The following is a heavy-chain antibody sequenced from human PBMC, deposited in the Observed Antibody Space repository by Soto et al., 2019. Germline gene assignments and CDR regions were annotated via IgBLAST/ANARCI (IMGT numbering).Heavy chain of an antibody. CDR1: GFSLSTSGVG. J-gene: IGHJ3*01. CDR2: IYRNDDK. V-gene: IGHV2-5*01. CDR3: AHRLITMIVVAENDAFYL. Sequence: SGPTLVNPTQTLTLTCTFSGFSLSTSGVGVGWIHQHPGKTLEWLALIYRNDDKRYSPSLKSMLTITKDISKNQLVLTMTNMDPVDTAIYYCAHRLITMIVVAENDAFYLWGQGTMVTVSS. D-gene: IGHD3-22*01.